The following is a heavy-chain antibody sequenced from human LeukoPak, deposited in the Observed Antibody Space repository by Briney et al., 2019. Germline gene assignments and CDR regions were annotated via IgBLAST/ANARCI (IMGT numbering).Heavy chain of an antibody. D-gene: IGHD6-13*01. Sequence: ASVKVSCKASGYTIMGHCMHWVRQAPGQGLEWMGWINPNTGDTKSAPRFQGRVTMTRDTSINIAYMELTKLTSDDSAVYFCARAAEDAAAGSSGGYDYGLDVWGQGATVTVSS. CDR2: INPNTGDT. CDR1: GYTIMGHC. V-gene: IGHV1-2*02. CDR3: ARAAEDAAAGSSGGYDYGLDV. J-gene: IGHJ6*01.